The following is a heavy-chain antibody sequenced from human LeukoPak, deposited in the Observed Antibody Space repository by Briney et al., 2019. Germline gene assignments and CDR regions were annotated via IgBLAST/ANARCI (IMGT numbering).Heavy chain of an antibody. CDR3: AKDEATSGGGLAS. V-gene: IGHV3-53*01. J-gene: IGHJ5*01. D-gene: IGHD3-16*01. Sequence: PGGSLRLSCAASGFTVSGTHMSWVRQAPGKGLEWVSAMYTGGTTYYADSVTGRFIVSRDTSRNTLFLHMNGLRAEDTAVYYCAKDEATSGGGLASWGQGTLVIVSS. CDR1: GFTVSGTH. CDR2: MYTGGTT.